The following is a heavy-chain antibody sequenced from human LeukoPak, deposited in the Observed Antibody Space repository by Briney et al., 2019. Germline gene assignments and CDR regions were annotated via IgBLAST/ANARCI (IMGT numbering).Heavy chain of an antibody. CDR3: AREVIAASNWFDP. CDR2: IYYSGST. D-gene: IGHD2-21*01. CDR1: GGSISSGGYY. Sequence: KPSETLSLTCAVSGGSISSGGYYWSWIRQHPGKGLEWIGYIYYSGSTYYNPSLKSRVTISVDTSKNQFSLKLSSVTAADTAVYYCAREVIAASNWFDPWGQGTLVTVSS. J-gene: IGHJ5*02. V-gene: IGHV4-31*11.